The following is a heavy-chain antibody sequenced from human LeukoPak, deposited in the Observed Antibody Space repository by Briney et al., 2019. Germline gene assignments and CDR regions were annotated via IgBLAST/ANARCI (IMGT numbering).Heavy chain of an antibody. Sequence: SETLSLTCTVSGDSSSSHSYYWSWIRQPAGKGLEWIGRIYTSGSTNYNPSLKSRVTMSVDTSKNQFSLKLSSVTAADTAGDYCAREGGYGMDYWGQETLVTFSS. CDR3: AREGGYGMDY. CDR2: IYTSGST. J-gene: IGHJ4*02. V-gene: IGHV4-61*02. D-gene: IGHD4-17*01. CDR1: GDSSSSHSYY.